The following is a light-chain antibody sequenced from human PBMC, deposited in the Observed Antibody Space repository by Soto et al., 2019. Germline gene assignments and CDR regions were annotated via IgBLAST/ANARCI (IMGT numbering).Light chain of an antibody. J-gene: IGKJ2*01. CDR2: GAS. V-gene: IGKV3-20*01. Sequence: EIVLTQSPGTLSLSPGERATLSCRASQSVSSSYLAWYQQKPGQAPRLLIYGASSRATGIPDRFSGSGSGTDFTLTISRREPEDVEVYYCQQYVSSPPWYTFGQGTKLEIK. CDR1: QSVSSSY. CDR3: QQYVSSPPWYT.